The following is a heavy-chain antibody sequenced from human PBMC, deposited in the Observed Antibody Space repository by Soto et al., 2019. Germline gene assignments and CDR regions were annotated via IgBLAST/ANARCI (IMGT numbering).Heavy chain of an antibody. J-gene: IGHJ4*02. V-gene: IGHV6-1*01. Sequence: SQTLSLTCAISGDSVSSNSAGWNWIRQSPSRGLEWLGRTYYRSKWSNDYALSVKSRITINPDTSKNQFSLQLSSVSPEDTAVYYCARDSSHYSGSGSFFAYWGQGMLVTVDS. CDR2: TYYRSKWSN. D-gene: IGHD3-10*01. CDR1: GDSVSSNSAG. CDR3: ARDSSHYSGSGSFFAY.